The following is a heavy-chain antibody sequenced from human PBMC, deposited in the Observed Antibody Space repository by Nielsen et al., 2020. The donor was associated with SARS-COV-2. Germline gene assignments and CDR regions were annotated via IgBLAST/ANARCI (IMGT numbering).Heavy chain of an antibody. J-gene: IGHJ6*03. CDR1: GFTFDDYA. CDR3: AKGGATGGNYYYYMDV. Sequence: LSLTCAASGFTFDDYAMHWVRQAPGKGLEWVSGISWNSGSIGYADSVKGRFTISRDNAKNSLYLQMNSLRAEDTALYYCAKGGATGGNYYYYMDVWGKGTTVTVSS. CDR2: ISWNSGSI. V-gene: IGHV3-9*01. D-gene: IGHD1-26*01.